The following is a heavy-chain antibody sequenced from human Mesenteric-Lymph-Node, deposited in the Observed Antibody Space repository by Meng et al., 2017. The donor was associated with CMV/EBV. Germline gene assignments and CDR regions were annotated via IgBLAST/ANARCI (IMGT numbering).Heavy chain of an antibody. CDR3: ARDPSITGTSVESNWFDP. D-gene: IGHD1-7*01. V-gene: IGHV1-69*05. Sequence: SVKVSCKASGGTFSSYAISWVRQAPGQGLEWVGGIIPIFGATRSTQKFQERVTITTDESTSTVYMELSSLRSEDTAVYYCARDPSITGTSVESNWFDPWGQGTLVTVSS. J-gene: IGHJ5*02. CDR2: IIPIFGAT. CDR1: GGTFSSYA.